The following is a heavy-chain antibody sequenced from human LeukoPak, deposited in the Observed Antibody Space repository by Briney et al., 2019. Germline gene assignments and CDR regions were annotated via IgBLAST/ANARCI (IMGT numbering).Heavy chain of an antibody. CDR3: AAKKNWFDP. CDR1: GFTLSSYW. D-gene: IGHD4/OR15-4a*01. V-gene: IGHV3-74*01. J-gene: IGHJ5*02. CDR2: INSDGRST. Sequence: PGGSLRLSCAASGFTLSSYWMHWARQAPGKGLVWVSCINSDGRSTGYADSVKGRFTIARDNAKNTLHLQMNSLRAEDTAVYYCAAKKNWFDPWGQGTLVTVSS.